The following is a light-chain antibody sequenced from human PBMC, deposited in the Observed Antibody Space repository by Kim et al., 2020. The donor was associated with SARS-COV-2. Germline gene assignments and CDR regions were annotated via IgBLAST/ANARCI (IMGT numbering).Light chain of an antibody. CDR1: QSVSSN. J-gene: IGKJ1*01. Sequence: EIVMTQSPATLSMSPGERVTLSCRASQSVSSNLAWYQQKPGQAPRLLIYGASTRATGIPARFSGSGSGTEFTLTISSLQSEDFAVYYCQQYNNWPQTFGQGTKVDIK. CDR2: GAS. V-gene: IGKV3-15*01. CDR3: QQYNNWPQT.